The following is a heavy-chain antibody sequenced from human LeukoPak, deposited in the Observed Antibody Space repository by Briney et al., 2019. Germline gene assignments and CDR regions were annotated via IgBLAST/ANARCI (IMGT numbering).Heavy chain of an antibody. V-gene: IGHV4-39*01. Sequence: SSETLSLTCTVSGGSISSSSYYWGWIRQPPGKGLEWIGSIYYSGSTYYNPSLKSRVTISVDTSKYQFSLKLSSVTAADTAVYYCARQYGYSYGFGYWGQGTLVTVSS. D-gene: IGHD5-18*01. CDR2: IYYSGST. CDR3: ARQYGYSYGFGY. J-gene: IGHJ4*02. CDR1: GGSISSSSYY.